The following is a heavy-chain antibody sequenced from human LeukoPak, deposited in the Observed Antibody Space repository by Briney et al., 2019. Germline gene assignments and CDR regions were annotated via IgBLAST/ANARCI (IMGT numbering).Heavy chain of an antibody. CDR1: GGSISSSSYY. Sequence: SETLSLTCTVSGGSISSSSYYWGWIRQPPGKGLEWIGSIYYSGSTYYNPSLKSRVTISVDTSKNQFSLKLSSVTAADTAVYYCARHGDSHCSSTSCYIFTRQKYNWFDPWGQGTLVTVSS. CDR2: IYYSGST. V-gene: IGHV4-39*01. CDR3: ARHGDSHCSSTSCYIFTRQKYNWFDP. J-gene: IGHJ5*02. D-gene: IGHD2-2*02.